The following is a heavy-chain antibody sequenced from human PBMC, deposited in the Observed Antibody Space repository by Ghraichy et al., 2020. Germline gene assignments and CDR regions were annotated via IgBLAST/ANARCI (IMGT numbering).Heavy chain of an antibody. Sequence: SVKVSCKASGGTFSSYAISWVRQAPGQGLEWMGGIIPIFGTANYAQKFQGRVTITADKSTSTAYMELSSLRSEDTAVYYCATAGAGYCSSTSCFYYYYYMDVWGKGTTVTVSS. V-gene: IGHV1-69*06. D-gene: IGHD2-2*01. CDR1: GGTFSSYA. CDR2: IIPIFGTA. CDR3: ATAGAGYCSSTSCFYYYYYMDV. J-gene: IGHJ6*03.